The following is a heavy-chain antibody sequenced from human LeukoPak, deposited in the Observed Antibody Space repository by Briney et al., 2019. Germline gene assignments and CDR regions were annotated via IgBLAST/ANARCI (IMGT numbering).Heavy chain of an antibody. Sequence: SETLSLTCTVSGGSINSYYWSWIRQPPGKGLEWIGYIYYSGSTNYNPSLKSRVTISVDTSKNQFSLKLNSVTAADTAVYYCARLLRDWYFDLWGRGTLVTVSS. D-gene: IGHD2-15*01. CDR2: IYYSGST. V-gene: IGHV4-59*01. J-gene: IGHJ2*01. CDR1: GGSINSYY. CDR3: ARLLRDWYFDL.